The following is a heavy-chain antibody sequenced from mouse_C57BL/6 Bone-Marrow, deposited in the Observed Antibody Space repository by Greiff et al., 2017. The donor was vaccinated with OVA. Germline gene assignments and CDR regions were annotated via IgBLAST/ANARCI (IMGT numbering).Heavy chain of an antibody. CDR2: IDPENGDT. D-gene: IGHD2-4*01. J-gene: IGHJ3*01. CDR1: GFNIKDDY. V-gene: IGHV14-4*01. Sequence: VQLQQSGAELVRPGASVKLSCTASGFNIKDDYMHWVKQRPEQGLEWIGWIDPENGDTEYASKFQGKATITADKSSNTAYLQLSSLTSEDTAVYFCTNDSFFAYWGQGTLVTVSA. CDR3: TNDSFFAY.